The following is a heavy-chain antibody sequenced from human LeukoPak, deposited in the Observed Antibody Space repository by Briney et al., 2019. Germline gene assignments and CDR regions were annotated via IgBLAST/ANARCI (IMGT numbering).Heavy chain of an antibody. J-gene: IGHJ4*02. Sequence: GGTQRLSCAASGFSFSNYGMNWIRQAPGKGLEWVSYISNSGSIIYYADSVKGRFTISRDNAKNSLYLQMNSLRAEDTAMYYCARAAKFEFYFDYWGQGTLVTVSS. V-gene: IGHV3-48*04. CDR3: ARAAKFEFYFDY. CDR2: ISNSGSII. D-gene: IGHD3-10*01. CDR1: GFSFSNYG.